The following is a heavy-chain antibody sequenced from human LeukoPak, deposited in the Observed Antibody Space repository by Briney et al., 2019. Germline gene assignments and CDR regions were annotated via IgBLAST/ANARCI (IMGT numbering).Heavy chain of an antibody. CDR3: AKESGATWNIDS. CDR1: GFTFSNYG. CDR2: ISGSATGT. V-gene: IGHV3-23*01. D-gene: IGHD1/OR15-1a*01. Sequence: PGGSLRLSCAASGFTFSNYGMAWVRPVPGKGLEWVPAISGSATGTYYADSVKGRFTISRDNSKNTLYLEMSSLRAEDTAVYYCAKESGATWNIDSWGQGTMVTVSS. J-gene: IGHJ3*01.